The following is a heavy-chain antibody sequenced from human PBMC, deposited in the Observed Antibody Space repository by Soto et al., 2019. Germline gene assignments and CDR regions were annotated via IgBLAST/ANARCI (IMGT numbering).Heavy chain of an antibody. CDR2: ISAYNGNT. Sequence: KVSCKASGYTFTSYGISWVRQAPGQGLEWMGWISAYNGNTNYAQKLQGRVTMTTDTSTSTAYMELRSLRSDDTAVYYCARDGYSSSWGDFDYWGQGTLVTVSS. CDR3: ARDGYSSSWGDFDY. CDR1: GYTFTSYG. D-gene: IGHD6-13*01. V-gene: IGHV1-18*01. J-gene: IGHJ4*02.